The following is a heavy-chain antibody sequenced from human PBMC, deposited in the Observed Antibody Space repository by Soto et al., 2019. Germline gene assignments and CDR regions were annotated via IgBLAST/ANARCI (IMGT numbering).Heavy chain of an antibody. CDR3: AKDLGSITMIVVPNMDY. D-gene: IGHD3-22*01. Sequence: PGGSLRLSCAASGFTFSSYAMSWVRQAPGKGLEWVSAISGSGGSTYYADSVKGRFTISRDNSKNTLYLQMNSLRAEDTAVYYCAKDLGSITMIVVPNMDYWGQGTLVTVSS. V-gene: IGHV3-23*01. J-gene: IGHJ4*02. CDR2: ISGSGGST. CDR1: GFTFSSYA.